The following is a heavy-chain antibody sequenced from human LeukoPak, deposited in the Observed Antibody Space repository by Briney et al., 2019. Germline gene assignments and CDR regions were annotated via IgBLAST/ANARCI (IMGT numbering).Heavy chain of an antibody. Sequence: SETLSLTCTVSGGSISSYYWSWIRQPPGKGLEWIGYIYYSGSTYYNPSLKSRVTISVDTSKNQFSLKLSSVTAADTAVYYCARGGIVVVPAAYYYGMDVWGQGTTVTVSS. D-gene: IGHD2-2*01. J-gene: IGHJ6*02. CDR3: ARGGIVVVPAAYYYGMDV. CDR1: GGSISSYY. CDR2: IYYSGST. V-gene: IGHV4-59*08.